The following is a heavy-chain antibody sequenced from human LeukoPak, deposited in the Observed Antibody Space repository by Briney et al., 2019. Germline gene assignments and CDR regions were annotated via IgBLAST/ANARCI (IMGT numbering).Heavy chain of an antibody. J-gene: IGHJ3*02. CDR1: GFTFSGSA. CDR2: IRSKANSYAT. Sequence: PGGSLRLSCAASGFTFSGSAMHWVRQASGKGLEWAGRIRSKANSYATAYAASVKGRFTISRDDSKNTAYLQMNSLKTEDTAVYYCTRLSTRYAFDIWGQGTMVTVSS. D-gene: IGHD5-24*01. CDR3: TRLSTRYAFDI. V-gene: IGHV3-73*01.